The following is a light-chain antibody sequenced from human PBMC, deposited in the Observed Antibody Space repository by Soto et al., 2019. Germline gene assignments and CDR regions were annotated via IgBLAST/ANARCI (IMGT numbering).Light chain of an antibody. CDR1: QSVSSN. J-gene: IGKJ1*01. V-gene: IGKV3-15*01. CDR3: QQYNKWPPRT. CDR2: GAS. Sequence: EIVLTQSPDTLSVSPGERATLSCRASQSVSSNLAWYQQKPGQAPRLLIYGASNRATGIPARFSGSGSGTDFDLTISSLQSEDYAVYDCQQYNKWPPRTFGQGTKVDI.